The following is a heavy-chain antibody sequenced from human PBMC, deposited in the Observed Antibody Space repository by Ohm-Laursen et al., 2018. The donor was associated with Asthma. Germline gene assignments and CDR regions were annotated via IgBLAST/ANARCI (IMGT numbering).Heavy chain of an antibody. Sequence: SLRLSCAAPGFTFSSHALHWVRQAPGKGLEWVAVISYDGSNKYYADSVKGRFTISRDNSKNTLYLQMNSLRAEDTAVYYCAREYDSNDAFDIWGQGTMVTVSS. CDR2: ISYDGSNK. CDR3: AREYDSNDAFDI. CDR1: GFTFSSHA. J-gene: IGHJ3*02. D-gene: IGHD3-22*01. V-gene: IGHV3-30-3*01.